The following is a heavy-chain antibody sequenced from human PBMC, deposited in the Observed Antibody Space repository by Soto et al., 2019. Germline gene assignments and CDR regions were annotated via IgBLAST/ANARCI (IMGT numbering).Heavy chain of an antibody. CDR2: ISGSGDST. V-gene: IGHV3-23*01. CDR3: AKAHEITIFGVVPSSPYDC. J-gene: IGHJ4*02. Sequence: GGSLRLSCAASGFIFSSYAMTRVRQAPGKGLEWVSAISGSGDSTYYADSVKGRFTISRDNSKNTMYLQMNSLRAEDTAVYYCAKAHEITIFGVVPSSPYDCWGQGTLVPVSS. CDR1: GFIFSSYA. D-gene: IGHD3-3*01.